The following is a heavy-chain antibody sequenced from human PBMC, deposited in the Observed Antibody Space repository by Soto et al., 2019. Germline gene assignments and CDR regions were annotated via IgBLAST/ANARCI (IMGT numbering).Heavy chain of an antibody. CDR2: IKEDGSEK. J-gene: IGHJ1*01. D-gene: IGHD2-2*02. V-gene: IGHV3-7*04. Sequence: EAQLVESGGGLVQPGGSLRLSCAASGFTFSRFWMSWVRQAPGKGLEWVANIKEDGSEKYYVDFVEGRFTISRDNAKNSLFLQMNSLRAEDRALYYCSGGTYTWGQGTLVTVSS. CDR1: GFTFSRFW. CDR3: SGGTYT.